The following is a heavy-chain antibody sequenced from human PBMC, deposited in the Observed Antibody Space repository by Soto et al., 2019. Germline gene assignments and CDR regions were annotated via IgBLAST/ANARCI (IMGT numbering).Heavy chain of an antibody. CDR3: ARDLSYYDFWSGIYYYYYGMDV. V-gene: IGHV4-4*07. CDR1: GGSISSYY. Sequence: SETLSLTCTVSGGSISSYYWSWIRQPAGKGLEWIGRIYTSGSTNYNPSLKSRVTMSVDTSKNQFSLKLSSVTAADTAVYYCARDLSYYDFWSGIYYYYYGMDVWGQGTTVTVS. D-gene: IGHD3-3*01. J-gene: IGHJ6*02. CDR2: IYTSGST.